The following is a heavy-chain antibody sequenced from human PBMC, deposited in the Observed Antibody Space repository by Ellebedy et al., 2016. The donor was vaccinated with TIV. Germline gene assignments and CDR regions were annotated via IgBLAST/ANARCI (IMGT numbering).Heavy chain of an antibody. J-gene: IGHJ5*02. CDR3: ARVSYCGGDCYWFDP. V-gene: IGHV4-59*01. CDR1: GGSISSDY. CDR2: IYHSGST. D-gene: IGHD2-21*02. Sequence: MPSETLSLTCTVSGGSISSDYWSWIRQPPGKGLEWIGYIYHSGSTNSNPSLKNRVTISVDTSKNQFSLKLSSVTAADTAVYYCARVSYCGGDCYWFDPWGQGTLVTVSS.